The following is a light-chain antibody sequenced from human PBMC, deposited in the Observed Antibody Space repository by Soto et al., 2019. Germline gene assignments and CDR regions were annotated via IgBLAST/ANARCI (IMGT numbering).Light chain of an antibody. J-gene: IGKJ4*01. CDR2: TGS. Sequence: DIQMTQSPSSVSASAGDRVSITCRASQGISSWFAWYQQKPGRAPKLLIYTGSSLQSGVPSRFSGTGSGTDFTLSISSLQPEDVATYYCQQANRFPLTFGGGTKVEIK. CDR1: QGISSW. CDR3: QQANRFPLT. V-gene: IGKV1-12*01.